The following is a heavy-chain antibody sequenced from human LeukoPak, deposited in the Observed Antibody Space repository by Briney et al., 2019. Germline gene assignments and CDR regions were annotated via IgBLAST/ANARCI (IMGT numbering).Heavy chain of an antibody. CDR3: AREDIVVVPAFDY. CDR2: ISGSGGST. V-gene: IGHV3-23*01. CDR1: RFTVSNNH. D-gene: IGHD2-2*01. J-gene: IGHJ4*02. Sequence: PGGSLRLSCVASRFTVSNNHMNWGRQAPGKGLEWVSAISGSGGSTYYADSVKGRFTISRDNSKNTLYLQMNSLRAEDTAVYYCAREDIVVVPAFDYWGQGTLVTVSS.